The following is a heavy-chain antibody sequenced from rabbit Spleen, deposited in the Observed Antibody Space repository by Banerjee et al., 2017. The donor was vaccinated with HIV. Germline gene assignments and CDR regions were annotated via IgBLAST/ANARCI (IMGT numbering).Heavy chain of an antibody. J-gene: IGHJ6*01. CDR1: GVSFSSNHY. CDR3: ARDSASSFSSYGMDL. V-gene: IGHV1S45*01. Sequence: QEQLEESGGDLVKPGASLTLTCTASGVSFSSNHYMCWVRQAPGKGLEWIACIDAGSSAFTYFASWAKGRFTCSKTSSTTVTLQMTSLTAADTATYFCARDSASSFSSYGMDLWGQGTLVTVS. D-gene: IGHD8-1*01. CDR2: IDAGSSAFT.